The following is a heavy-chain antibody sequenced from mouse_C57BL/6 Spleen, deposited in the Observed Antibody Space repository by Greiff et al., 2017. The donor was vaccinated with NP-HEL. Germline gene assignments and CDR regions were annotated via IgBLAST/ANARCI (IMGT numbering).Heavy chain of an antibody. J-gene: IGHJ3*01. CDR3: AREGGSAWFAY. CDR2: IHPNSGST. V-gene: IGHV1-64*01. Sequence: VKLQESGAELVKPGASVKLSCKASGYTFTSYWMHWVKQRPGQGLEWIGMIHPNSGSTNYNEKFKSKATLTVDKSSSTAYMQLSSLTSEDSAVYYCAREGGSAWFAYWGQGTLVTVSA. D-gene: IGHD1-1*02. CDR1: GYTFTSYW.